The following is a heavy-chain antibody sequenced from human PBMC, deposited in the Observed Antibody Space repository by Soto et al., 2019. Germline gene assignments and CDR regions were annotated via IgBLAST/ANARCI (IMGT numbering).Heavy chain of an antibody. CDR2: IYYSGST. CDR3: ARHADILPGYYVAY. D-gene: IGHD3-9*01. CDR1: GGSISSSSYY. Sequence: QLQLQESGPGLVKPSETLSLTCTVSGGSISSSSYYWGWIRQPPGKGLEWIGSIYYSGSTYYNPYLKSRVTISLDTSKNPFSLKLSSVTAADTAVYYCARHADILPGYYVAYWGQGTLVTVSS. V-gene: IGHV4-39*01. J-gene: IGHJ4*02.